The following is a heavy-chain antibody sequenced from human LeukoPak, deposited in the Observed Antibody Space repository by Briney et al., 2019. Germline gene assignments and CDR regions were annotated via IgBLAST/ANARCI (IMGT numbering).Heavy chain of an antibody. CDR2: IYSSGST. V-gene: IGHV4-59*12. D-gene: IGHD2-15*01. CDR1: GGSISNYY. Sequence: SETLSLTCTVSGGSISNYYWSWIRQPPGKGLEWIGYIYSSGSTNYNPSLKSRVTISVDKSKNQFSLKLSSVTAADTAVYYCARGFYCSGGSCYSTPGYWGQGTLVTVSS. J-gene: IGHJ4*02. CDR3: ARGFYCSGGSCYSTPGY.